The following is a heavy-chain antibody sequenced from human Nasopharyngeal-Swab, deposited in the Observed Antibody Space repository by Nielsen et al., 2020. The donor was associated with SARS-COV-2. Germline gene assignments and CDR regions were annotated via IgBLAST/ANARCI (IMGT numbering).Heavy chain of an antibody. CDR2: INHSGST. J-gene: IGHJ4*02. CDR3: ARDIGLWEQQLPDY. Sequence: PGKGLEWIGEINHSGSTNYNPSLKSRVTISVDTSKNQFSLKLSSVTAADTAVYYCARDIGLWEQQLPDYWGQGTLVTVSS. V-gene: IGHV4-34*01. D-gene: IGHD6-13*01.